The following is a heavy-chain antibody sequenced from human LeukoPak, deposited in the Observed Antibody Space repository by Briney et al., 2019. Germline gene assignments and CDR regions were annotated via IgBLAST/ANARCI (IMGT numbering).Heavy chain of an antibody. V-gene: IGHV1-24*01. CDR3: AQYCTNGVCRYYFDY. D-gene: IGHD2-8*01. CDR1: GYTLTELS. CDR2: FDPEDGET. J-gene: IGHJ4*02. Sequence: ASVKVSCKVSGYTLTELSMHWVRQAPGKGLEWMGGFDPEDGETIYAQKFQGRVTMTEDISTDTAYMELSSLRSEDTAVYYCAQYCTNGVCRYYFDYWGQGTLVTVSS.